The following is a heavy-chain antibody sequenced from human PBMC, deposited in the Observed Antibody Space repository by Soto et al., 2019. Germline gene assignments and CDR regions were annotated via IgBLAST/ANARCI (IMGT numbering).Heavy chain of an antibody. D-gene: IGHD4-17*01. CDR3: ARGDYGDYYYYGMDV. J-gene: IGHJ6*02. V-gene: IGHV3-30-3*01. Sequence: PGGSLRLSCAASGFTFSSYAMHWVRQAPGKGLEWVAVISYDGSNKYYADSVKGRFTISRDNSKNTLYLQMNSLRAEDTAVYYCARGDYGDYYYYGMDVWGQGTTVTVS. CDR1: GFTFSSYA. CDR2: ISYDGSNK.